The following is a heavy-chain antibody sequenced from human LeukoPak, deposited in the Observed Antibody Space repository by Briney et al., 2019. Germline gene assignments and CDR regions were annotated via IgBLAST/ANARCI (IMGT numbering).Heavy chain of an antibody. D-gene: IGHD2-21*01. J-gene: IGHJ4*02. V-gene: IGHV3-23*01. Sequence: GGSLRLSCAASGFTFSSYAMSWVRQAPGKGLEWVSAISGSGGSTYYADSVKGRFTISRDNSKNTLYLQMNGLTADDTAIYYCARDLSENYSIDYWGQGTLVTVFS. CDR3: ARDLSENYSIDY. CDR1: GFTFSSYA. CDR2: ISGSGGST.